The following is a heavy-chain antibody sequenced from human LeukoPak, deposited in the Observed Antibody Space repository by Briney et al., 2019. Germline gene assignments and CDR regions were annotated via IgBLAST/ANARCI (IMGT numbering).Heavy chain of an antibody. CDR1: GFTFSSYV. Sequence: PGRSLRLSCAASGFTFSSYVMHWVRQAPGKGLEWVAIISYDGSNEYYADSVKGRFTISRDNSKNTLYLQMNSLRAADTAVYYCARVKRPSGDSSSWFRIGKPYSFDIWGQGTMVTVSS. CDR2: ISYDGSNE. V-gene: IGHV3-30*04. CDR3: ARVKRPSGDSSSWFRIGKPYSFDI. D-gene: IGHD6-13*01. J-gene: IGHJ3*02.